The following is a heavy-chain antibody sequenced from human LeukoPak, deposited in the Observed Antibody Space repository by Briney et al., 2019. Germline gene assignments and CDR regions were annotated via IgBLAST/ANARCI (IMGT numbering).Heavy chain of an antibody. V-gene: IGHV4-59*01. CDR2: IYYSGST. J-gene: IGHJ4*02. D-gene: IGHD3-9*01. Sequence: SETLSPTCTVSGGSISSYYWSWIRQPPRKGLEWIGYIYYSGSTNYNPSLKSRVTISVDTSKNQFSLKLSSVTAADTAVYYCARVDILTGYPYFDYWGQGTLVTVSS. CDR1: GGSISSYY. CDR3: ARVDILTGYPYFDY.